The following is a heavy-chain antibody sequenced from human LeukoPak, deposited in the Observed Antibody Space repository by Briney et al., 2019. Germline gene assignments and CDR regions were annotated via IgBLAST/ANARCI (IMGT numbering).Heavy chain of an antibody. V-gene: IGHV4-59*01. J-gene: IGHJ4*02. Sequence: SETLSLTCTVSGGSISTYYGNWIRQAPGKGLEWIGYIYYSGSTNYNPSLKSRVAMSVDTSRNQFSLKLSSVTAADTAIYYCARGPEDDYWGQGTLVTVSS. CDR2: IYYSGST. CDR3: ARGPEDDY. CDR1: GGSISTYY.